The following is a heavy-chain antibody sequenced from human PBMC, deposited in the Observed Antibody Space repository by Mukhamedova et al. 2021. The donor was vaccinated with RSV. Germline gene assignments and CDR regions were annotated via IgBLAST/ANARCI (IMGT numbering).Heavy chain of an antibody. D-gene: IGHD3-3*01. J-gene: IGHJ4*02. V-gene: IGHV4-30-2*05. CDR3: AREGDFWNGYNHFDY. CDR2: GST. Sequence: GSTYYNPSLKSRVTISVDTSKNQFSLKLSSVTAADTAVYYCAREGDFWNGYNHFDYWGQGTLVTVSS.